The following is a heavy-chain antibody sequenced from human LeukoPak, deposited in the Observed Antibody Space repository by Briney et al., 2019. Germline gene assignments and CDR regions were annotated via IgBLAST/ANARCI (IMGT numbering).Heavy chain of an antibody. D-gene: IGHD3-3*01. Sequence: GASVTVSFKASGGTFSSYAISWVRQAPGQGLEWMGGIIPIFYTANYSHKFQGRVTITADKSTTTANIDLSSLRSEDTAVYYCARDFRVTIVGVVPGPSYGGQGTLVTVSS. CDR1: GGTFSSYA. CDR2: IIPIFYTA. J-gene: IGHJ4*02. V-gene: IGHV1-69*06. CDR3: ARDFRVTIVGVVPGPSY.